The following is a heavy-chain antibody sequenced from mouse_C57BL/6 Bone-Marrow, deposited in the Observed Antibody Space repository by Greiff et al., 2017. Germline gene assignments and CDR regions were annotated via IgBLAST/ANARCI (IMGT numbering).Heavy chain of an antibody. CDR1: GFTFSDYY. D-gene: IGHD1-1*01. V-gene: IGHV5-12*01. Sequence: EVKLVESGGGLVQPGGSLKLSCAASGFTFSDYYMYWVRQTPEKRLEWVAYISNGGGSTYYPDTVKGRFTISRDNAKNTLYLQMSRLKSEDTAMYYCARRGTTVVEGDWYFDVWGTGTTGTVSS. J-gene: IGHJ1*03. CDR3: ARRGTTVVEGDWYFDV. CDR2: ISNGGGST.